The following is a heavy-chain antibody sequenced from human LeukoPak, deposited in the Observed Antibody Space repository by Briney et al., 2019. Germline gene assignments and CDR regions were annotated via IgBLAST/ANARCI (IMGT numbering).Heavy chain of an antibody. Sequence: PGGSLRLSCAASGFTFSSYEMNWVRQAPGKGLEWVSYISSSGSTIYYADSVKGRFTISRDNAKNSLYLQMNSPRAEDTAVYYCAREGRYFLLWGQGTLVTVSS. D-gene: IGHD3-9*01. V-gene: IGHV3-48*03. CDR3: AREGRYFLL. CDR1: GFTFSSYE. CDR2: ISSSGSTI. J-gene: IGHJ4*02.